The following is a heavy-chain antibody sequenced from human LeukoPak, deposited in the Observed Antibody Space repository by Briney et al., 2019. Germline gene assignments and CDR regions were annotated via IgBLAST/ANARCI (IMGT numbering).Heavy chain of an antibody. CDR3: AREIRVVTAIGQGRPDYFDY. D-gene: IGHD2-21*02. CDR2: ISSSSSYT. CDR1: GFTLNDYY. Sequence: RGSLRLSCAASGFTLNDYYMSWIRQAPGTGPEWVSYISSSSSYTNYADSVKGRFTISRDNAKKSLYLQMNSLRAGGTAVHYCAREIRVVTAIGQGRPDYFDYWGQGTLVTVSS. J-gene: IGHJ4*02. V-gene: IGHV3-11*05.